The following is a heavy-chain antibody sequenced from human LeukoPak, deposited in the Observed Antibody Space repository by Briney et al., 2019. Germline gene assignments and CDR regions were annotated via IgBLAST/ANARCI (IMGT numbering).Heavy chain of an antibody. CDR3: ARGHEENEEWEVLQRAVRFDH. Sequence: SETLSLTCTVSGGSISSTSYYWGWIRQPPGKGLEWMGSIYYSGSTYYNPSLKSRLTISVDTSKNQFSLKLSSVTAADTAVYFCARGHEENEEWEVLQRAVRFDHWGQGSLVTVSS. CDR2: IYYSGST. J-gene: IGHJ4*02. V-gene: IGHV4-39*07. D-gene: IGHD3-10*01. CDR1: GGSISSTSYY.